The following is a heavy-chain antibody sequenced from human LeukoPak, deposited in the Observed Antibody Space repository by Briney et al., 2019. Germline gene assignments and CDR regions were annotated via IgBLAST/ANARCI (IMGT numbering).Heavy chain of an antibody. CDR1: GFTVSSNY. Sequence: GGSLRLSCAASGFTVSSNYMSWVRQAPGKGLGWGSVIYSGVSTYYADSVKGRFTISKDNSKNTLYLQMNSLSAEDTALYYCARDRRYYDSSGYYFHWYFDPRGRGTLGTVS. CDR3: ARDRRYYDSSGYYFHWYFDP. CDR2: IYSGVST. J-gene: IGHJ2*01. D-gene: IGHD3-22*01. V-gene: IGHV3-53*01.